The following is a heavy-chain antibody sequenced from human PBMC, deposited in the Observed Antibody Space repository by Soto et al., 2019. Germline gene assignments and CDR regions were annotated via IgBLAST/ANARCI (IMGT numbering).Heavy chain of an antibody. CDR2: IKQDGSEK. CDR1: GFTFSSYW. Sequence: EVQLVESGGGLVQPGGSLRLSCAASGFTFSSYWMSWVRQAPGKGLEWVANIKQDGSEKYYVDSVKGRFTISRDNAKNSLYLQMNRLRAEDTAVYYCARSFTTVTTRAYGMDVWGQGTTVTVSS. V-gene: IGHV3-7*01. J-gene: IGHJ6*02. D-gene: IGHD4-17*01. CDR3: ARSFTTVTTRAYGMDV.